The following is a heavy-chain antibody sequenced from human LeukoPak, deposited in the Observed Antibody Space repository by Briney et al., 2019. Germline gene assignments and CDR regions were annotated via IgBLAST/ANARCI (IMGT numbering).Heavy chain of an antibody. CDR2: IYYSGST. CDR3: ARLTLDIVAFNWYFDL. D-gene: IGHD5-12*01. Sequence: PSETLSLTCTVSGGSISSYYWSWIRQPPGKGLEWIAYIYYSGSTNYNPSLKSRVTISVDTSKNQFSLKLSSVTAADTAVYYCARLTLDIVAFNWYFDLWGRGTLVTVSS. CDR1: GGSISSYY. V-gene: IGHV4-59*08. J-gene: IGHJ2*01.